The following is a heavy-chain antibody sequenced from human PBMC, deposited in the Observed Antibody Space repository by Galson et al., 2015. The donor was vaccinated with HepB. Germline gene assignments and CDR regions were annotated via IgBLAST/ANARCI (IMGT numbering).Heavy chain of an antibody. V-gene: IGHV3-33*01. D-gene: IGHD5-12*01. CDR1: GFTFSSYN. CDR2: DGHSGD. J-gene: IGHJ4*02. Sequence: SLRLSCAASGFTFSSYNMHWVRQAPGKGLEWLAYDGHSGDSYADSVKGRFTTSRDSSKNTLYLQMNSLGVDDTAVYYCARDRHPWHIDYWGQGTLVTVSS. CDR3: ARDRHPWHIDY.